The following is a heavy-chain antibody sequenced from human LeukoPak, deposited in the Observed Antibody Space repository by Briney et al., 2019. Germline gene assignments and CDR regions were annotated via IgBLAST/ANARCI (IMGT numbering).Heavy chain of an antibody. Sequence: SGTLSLTCTVSGGSISSYYWSWIRQPPGKGLEWIGYIYYSGSTNYNPSLKSRVTISVDTSKNQFSLKLSSVTAADTVVYYCARATYYDFWSGYFEAFDIWGQGTMVTVSS. V-gene: IGHV4-59*01. J-gene: IGHJ3*02. CDR2: IYYSGST. D-gene: IGHD3-3*01. CDR3: ARATYYDFWSGYFEAFDI. CDR1: GGSISSYY.